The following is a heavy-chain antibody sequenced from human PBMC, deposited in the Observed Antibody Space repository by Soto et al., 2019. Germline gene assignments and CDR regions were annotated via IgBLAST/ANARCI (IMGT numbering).Heavy chain of an antibody. V-gene: IGHV3-30-3*01. CDR3: ARGAGSYYDISGYYNWCDP. Sequence: PGGSLRLSCAASGFTFSSYAMHWVRQAPGKGLEWVAVISYDGSNKYYADSVKGRFTISRDNSKNTLYLQMNRLRAEDTAVYYCARGAGSYYDISGYYNWCDPWGQGTLVTVAS. CDR1: GFTFSSYA. J-gene: IGHJ5*02. CDR2: ISYDGSNK. D-gene: IGHD3-22*01.